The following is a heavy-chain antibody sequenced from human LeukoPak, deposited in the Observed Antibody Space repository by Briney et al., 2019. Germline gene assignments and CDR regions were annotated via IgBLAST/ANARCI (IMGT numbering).Heavy chain of an antibody. CDR1: GGSISSYY. J-gene: IGHJ4*02. Sequence: PSETLSLTXTVSGGSISSYYWSWIRQPPGKGLEWIGYIYYSGSTNYNPSLKSRVTISVDTSKNQFSLKLSSVTAADTAVYYCARGDTAMATPYFDYWGQGTLVTVSS. CDR2: IYYSGST. V-gene: IGHV4-59*01. D-gene: IGHD5-18*01. CDR3: ARGDTAMATPYFDY.